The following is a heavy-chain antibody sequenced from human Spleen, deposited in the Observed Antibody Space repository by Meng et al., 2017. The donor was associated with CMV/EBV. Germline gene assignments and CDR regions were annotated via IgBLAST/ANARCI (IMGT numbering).Heavy chain of an antibody. D-gene: IGHD2-2*01. J-gene: IGHJ4*02. Sequence: ASVKVSCKASGHTFSSYYMHWVRQAPGQGLEWMGLINPSGGSKIYEQKFQGRVTVTRDTSTSTVHMELNSLRSEDTAVYFCATPILGYCSSISCPMGYWGQGTLVTVSS. V-gene: IGHV1-46*01. CDR1: GHTFSSYY. CDR2: INPSGGSK. CDR3: ATPILGYCSSISCPMGY.